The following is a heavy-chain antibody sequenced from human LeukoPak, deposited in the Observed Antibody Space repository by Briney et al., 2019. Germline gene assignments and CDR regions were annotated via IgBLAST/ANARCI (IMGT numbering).Heavy chain of an antibody. J-gene: IGHJ4*02. Sequence: ASVKVSCKASGYTFTGYYMHWMRQAPGQGLEWMGWINPSSGGTNYAQKFQGRVTMTRGTSISTAYIEMSRLRSDDTAVYYCARAVATIDYWGQGTLVTVSS. CDR1: GYTFTGYY. V-gene: IGHV1-2*02. CDR2: INPSSGGT. D-gene: IGHD5-24*01. CDR3: ARAVATIDY.